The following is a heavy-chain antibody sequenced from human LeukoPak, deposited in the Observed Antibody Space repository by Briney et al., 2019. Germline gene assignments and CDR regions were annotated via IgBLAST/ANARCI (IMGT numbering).Heavy chain of an antibody. CDR3: AKHQQWLVRIAVNI. D-gene: IGHD6-19*01. Sequence: GGSLRLSCAASGFTFSSYAIGWVRQAPGKGLEWVSAISGSGGSTYYADSVKGQFTIPRANSKNTLYLQMNSLRAEDTAVYYWAKHQQWLVRIAVNIGGQGTMATVPS. V-gene: IGHV3-23*01. J-gene: IGHJ3*02. CDR1: GFTFSSYA. CDR2: ISGSGGST.